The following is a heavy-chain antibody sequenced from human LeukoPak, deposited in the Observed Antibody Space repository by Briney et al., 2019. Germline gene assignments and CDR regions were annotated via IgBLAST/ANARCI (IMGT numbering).Heavy chain of an antibody. J-gene: IGHJ4*02. Sequence: GGSLRLSCAASGFTFSSYSMNWVRQAPGKGLEWVSSISSSSSYIYYADSVKGRFTISRDNAKNSLYLQMNSLRAEDTAVYSCAKDNYYDSSAYPDYWGQGTLVTVSS. D-gene: IGHD3-22*01. CDR3: AKDNYYDSSAYPDY. CDR1: GFTFSSYS. V-gene: IGHV3-21*01. CDR2: ISSSSSYI.